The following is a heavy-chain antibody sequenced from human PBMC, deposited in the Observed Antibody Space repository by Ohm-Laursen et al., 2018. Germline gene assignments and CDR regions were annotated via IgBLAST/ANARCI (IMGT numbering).Heavy chain of an antibody. CDR3: AKDTKYYGMNV. CDR2: ISGTGGDT. V-gene: IGHV3-23*01. J-gene: IGHJ6*02. CDR1: GFTFSSYT. D-gene: IGHD2-2*01. Sequence: SLRLSCAASGFTFSSYTMTWVRQAPGKGLEWVSGISGTGGDTFYADSMKGRFTISRDNSKNNLYLQMNSLTAEDTAVYYCAKDTKYYGMNVWGQGTTVTVSS.